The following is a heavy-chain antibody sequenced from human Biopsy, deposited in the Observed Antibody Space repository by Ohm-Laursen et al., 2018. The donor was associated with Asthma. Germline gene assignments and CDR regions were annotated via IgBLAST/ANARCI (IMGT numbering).Heavy chain of an antibody. J-gene: IGHJ4*02. CDR2: GGSYYDGGLK. V-gene: IGHV3-30-3*01. D-gene: IGHD3-3*01. CDR1: GFTFRSYA. CDR3: ARDVMEWYLPAFDF. Sequence: SLRLSCSASGFTFRSYAMHWVRQAPGKGLEWVAVGGSYYDGGLKYYADPVNGRFTVSRDDSKNTLYLQINSLRPDDTAVYYCARDVMEWYLPAFDFWGQGTLVTVSS.